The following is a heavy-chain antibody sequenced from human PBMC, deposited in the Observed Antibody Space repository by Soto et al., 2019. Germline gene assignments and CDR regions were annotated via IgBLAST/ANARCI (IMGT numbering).Heavy chain of an antibody. J-gene: IGHJ5*02. D-gene: IGHD3-16*02. V-gene: IGHV1-8*01. CDR2: MNPGSGDT. CDR1: GYSFTNND. CDR3: ARMATSGSLNWFDP. Sequence: QVHLVQSGAEVREPGASVKVSCKASGYSFTNNDVSWVRQATGQGLEWMGWMNPGSGDTGYAQKFQGRVTMTRDISTATAYMELSSLRSDATATYYCARMATSGSLNWFDPWGQGTLVTVSS.